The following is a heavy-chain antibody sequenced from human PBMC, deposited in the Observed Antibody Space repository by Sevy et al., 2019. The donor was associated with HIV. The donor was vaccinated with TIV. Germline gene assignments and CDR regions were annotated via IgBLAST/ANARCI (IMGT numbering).Heavy chain of an antibody. CDR1: GYTFTSYG. D-gene: IGHD4-17*01. J-gene: IGHJ5*02. CDR2: ISAYNGNT. Sequence: ASVKVSCKASGYTFTSYGISWVRQAPGQGLEWMGWISAYNGNTNYAQKLQGRVTMTTDTSTSTAYMELRSLRSDDTAVYYCARDRRGRLRYWLDPWGQGTLVTVSS. V-gene: IGHV1-18*01. CDR3: ARDRRGRLRYWLDP.